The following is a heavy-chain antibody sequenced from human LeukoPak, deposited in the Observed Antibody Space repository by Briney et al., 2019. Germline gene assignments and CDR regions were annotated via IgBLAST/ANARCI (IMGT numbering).Heavy chain of an antibody. D-gene: IGHD3-3*01. CDR3: ARDLSDDFWSGYPGSYYYYGMDV. CDR2: INPNSGGT. V-gene: IGHV1-2*02. CDR1: GYTFTGYY. J-gene: IGHJ6*02. Sequence: ASVKVSCKASGYTFTGYYMHWVRRAPGQGLEWMGWINPNSGGTNYAQKFQGRVTMTRDTSISTAYMELSRLRSDDTAVYYCARDLSDDFWSGYPGSYYYYGMDVWGQGTTVTVSS.